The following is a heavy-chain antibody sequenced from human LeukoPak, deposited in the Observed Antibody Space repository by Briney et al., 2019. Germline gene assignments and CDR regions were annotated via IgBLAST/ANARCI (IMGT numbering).Heavy chain of an antibody. D-gene: IGHD6-19*01. CDR2: INHSGST. V-gene: IGHV4-34*01. CDR1: GGSFSGYY. J-gene: IGHJ4*02. Sequence: SETLSLTCAVYGGSFSGYYWSWIRQPPGKGLEWIGEINHSGSTNYNPSLKSRVTISVDTSKNQFSLKLSSVTAADTAVYYCARAGISYSSGWYEDYWGQGTLVTVPS. CDR3: ARAGISYSSGWYEDY.